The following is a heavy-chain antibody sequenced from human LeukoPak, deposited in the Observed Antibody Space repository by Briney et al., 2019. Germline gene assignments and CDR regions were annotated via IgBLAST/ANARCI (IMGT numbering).Heavy chain of an antibody. CDR1: GFTFSRYA. D-gene: IGHD2-15*01. V-gene: IGHV3-23*01. J-gene: IGHJ3*02. CDR2: ISDSGNSA. CDR3: AKDASPLPNVFDI. Sequence: PGGSLRLSCPTSGFTFSRYAMNWVRQAPGKGLEWVSAISDSGNSAYYADSVKGRFTVSRDKSNNTLFLQMTRLTADDTAVYYCAKDASPLPNVFDIWGQGTKVIVSS.